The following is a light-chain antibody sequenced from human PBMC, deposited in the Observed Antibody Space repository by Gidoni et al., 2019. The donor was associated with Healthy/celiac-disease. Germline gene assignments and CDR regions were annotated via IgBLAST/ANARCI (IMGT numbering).Light chain of an antibody. CDR3: QQYDAGVT. CDR2: DAS. J-gene: IGKJ3*01. CDR1: QDISND. V-gene: IGKV1-33*01. Sequence: DIQMTQSPSSLSASVGDRVTITCQASQDISNDLNWYQQKPGKAPKLLIYDASNLETGVPSRFSGSGSGTDFTLTISSLQPEDIATYYCQQYDAGVTFGPGTKVDIK.